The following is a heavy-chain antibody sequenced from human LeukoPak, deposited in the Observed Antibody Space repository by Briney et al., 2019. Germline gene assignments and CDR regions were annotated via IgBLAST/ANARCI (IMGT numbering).Heavy chain of an antibody. CDR1: GGTFSTYA. V-gene: IGHV1-69*01. CDR2: IIPVVGTQ. Sequence: ASVKVSCKASGGTFSTYAISWVRQAPGQGLEWMGGIIPVVGTQNYAQKFQGRVTITSDESTSTAYMELSSMRSEDTAVNYCARVAGTEWGYYSFYYMDVWAKGPTVTVS. CDR3: ARVAGTEWGYYSFYYMDV. D-gene: IGHD6-19*01. J-gene: IGHJ6*03.